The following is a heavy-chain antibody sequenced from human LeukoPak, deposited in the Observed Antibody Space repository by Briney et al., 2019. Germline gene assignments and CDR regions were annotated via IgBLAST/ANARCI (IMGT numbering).Heavy chain of an antibody. J-gene: IGHJ4*02. CDR1: GFTFSSYS. CDR2: ISSSSSYI. V-gene: IGHV3-21*01. D-gene: IGHD2-2*01. CDR3: ARDSGYCSSTGCYVHYFDY. Sequence: GGSLRLSCAASGFTFSSYSMNWVRQAPGKGLEWVSSISSSSSYIYYADSVKGRFTISRDNAKNSLYLQMNSLRAEDTAVYYCARDSGYCSSTGCYVHYFDYWGQGTLVTVSS.